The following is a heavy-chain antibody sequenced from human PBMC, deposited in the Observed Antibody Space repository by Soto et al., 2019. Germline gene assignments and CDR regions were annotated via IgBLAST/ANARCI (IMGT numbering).Heavy chain of an antibody. CDR1: GGTISSHA. CDR3: AATMQMRSYFGKDV. Sequence: ASVKVSCKASGGTISSHAITWVRQAPGQGLEWMGGIIPIFGTANYAQKFQGRVTITADESTSTAYLELSSLGSEDTALYYCAATMQMRSYFGKDVWGQASTVTLSS. V-gene: IGHV1-69*01. CDR2: IIPIFGTA. J-gene: IGHJ6*02.